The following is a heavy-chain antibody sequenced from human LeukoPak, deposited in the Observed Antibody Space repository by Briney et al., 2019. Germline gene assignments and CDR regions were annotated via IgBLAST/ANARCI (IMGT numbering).Heavy chain of an antibody. Sequence: PGGSLRLSCAASGFTFSSYAMSWVRQAPGKGLEWVSGISGSGSSTYSADSVKDRFTISRDNSKNTLYLQMDSLRAEDTAVYYCAKDLTQWELLPFDYWGQGTLVTVSS. CDR3: AKDLTQWELLPFDY. J-gene: IGHJ4*02. CDR2: ISGSGSST. CDR1: GFTFSSYA. V-gene: IGHV3-23*01. D-gene: IGHD1-26*01.